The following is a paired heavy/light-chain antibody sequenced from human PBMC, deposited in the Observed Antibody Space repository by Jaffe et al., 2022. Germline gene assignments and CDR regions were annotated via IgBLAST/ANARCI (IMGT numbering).Heavy chain of an antibody. D-gene: IGHD3-10*01. Sequence: QVQLQESGPGLVKPSETLSLTCAVSGYSISSGYYWGWIRQPPGKGLEWIGSIYHSGSTYYNPSLKSRVTISVDTSKNQFSLKLSSVTAADTAVYYCQLGEEMATIDYWGQGTLVTVSS. CDR3: QLGEEMATIDY. CDR2: IYHSGST. J-gene: IGHJ4*02. CDR1: GYSISSGYY. V-gene: IGHV4-38-2*01.
Light chain of an antibody. V-gene: IGKV1-16*02. Sequence: DIQMTQSPSSLSASVGDRVTITCRASQGISNYLAWFQQKPGKAPKSLIYAASSLQSGVPSKFSGSGSGTDFTLTISSLQPEDFATYYCQQYNSYPWTFGQGTKVEIK. CDR3: QQYNSYPWT. J-gene: IGKJ1*01. CDR2: AAS. CDR1: QGISNY.